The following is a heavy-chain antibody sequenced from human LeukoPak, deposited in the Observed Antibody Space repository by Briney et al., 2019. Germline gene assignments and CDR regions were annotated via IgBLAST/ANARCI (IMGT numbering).Heavy chain of an antibody. Sequence: VASVKVSCKASGFTVTTSTIQWLRQARGQRLEWIGWIVVGSGNTNYAQKFEERVTITRDMSASTAYMELSNLSSEDTAVYYCPAEATIHGGYDAFDFWGQGTMVTVSS. CDR2: IVVGSGNT. CDR1: GFTVTTST. J-gene: IGHJ3*01. D-gene: IGHD5-12*01. V-gene: IGHV1-58*02. CDR3: PAEATIHGGYDAFDF.